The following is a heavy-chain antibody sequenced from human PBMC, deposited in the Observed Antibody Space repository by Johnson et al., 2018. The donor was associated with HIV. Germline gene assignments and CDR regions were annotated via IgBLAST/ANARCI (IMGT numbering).Heavy chain of an antibody. J-gene: IGHJ3*02. CDR1: GFAFSRYA. Sequence: QMLLVESGGGVVQPGKSLRLSCAASGFAFSRYAMHWVRQAPGKGLQWVAVISYDGSNKYYADSVKGRFTISRDNSKNTLYLQMSSLRPEDTAVYYCARGGRWFGGYDAFAIWGQGTMVTVSS. CDR2: ISYDGSNK. D-gene: IGHD3-10*01. CDR3: ARGGRWFGGYDAFAI. V-gene: IGHV3-30*04.